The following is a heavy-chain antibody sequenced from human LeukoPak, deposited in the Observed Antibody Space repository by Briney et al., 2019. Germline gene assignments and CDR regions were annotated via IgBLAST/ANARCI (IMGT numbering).Heavy chain of an antibody. CDR3: AKAGSIKFDY. V-gene: IGHV3-23*01. Sequence: PGGSLRLSCAASGFTFSSSAMSWVRQAPGKGLEWVSGISGSGGSTHYGDSVKGRFMISRDNSKNTLYLQMNSLRAEDTAVYYCAKAGSIKFDYWGQGTLVTVSS. CDR1: GFTFSSSA. CDR2: ISGSGGST. D-gene: IGHD1-26*01. J-gene: IGHJ4*02.